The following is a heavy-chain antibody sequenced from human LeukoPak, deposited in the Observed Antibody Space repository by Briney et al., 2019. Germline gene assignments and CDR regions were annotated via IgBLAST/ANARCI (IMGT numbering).Heavy chain of an antibody. CDR3: ARGSSGYDTFDI. V-gene: IGHV3-53*01. CDR1: EFTVSSNY. Sequence: GGSLRLSCAASEFTVSSNYMSWVRQAPGKGLEWVSVIYSGGSTYYADSVKGRFTISRDNSKNTLYLQMNSLRTEDTAVYYCARGSSGYDTFDIWGQGTMVTVSS. D-gene: IGHD3-22*01. CDR2: IYSGGST. J-gene: IGHJ3*02.